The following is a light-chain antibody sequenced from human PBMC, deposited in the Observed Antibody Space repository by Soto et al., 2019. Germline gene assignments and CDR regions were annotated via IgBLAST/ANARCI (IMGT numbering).Light chain of an antibody. CDR2: DVS. Sequence: QSVLTQPASLSGSPGQSITNSCTGTSSDVGGYNYVSWYQQHPGKAPKLMIYDVSNRPSGVSNRFSGSKSGNTASLTISGLQAEDEADYYCSSYRASSSTHYVFGTVTKLTVL. V-gene: IGLV2-14*03. CDR1: SSDVGGYNY. J-gene: IGLJ1*01. CDR3: SSYRASSSTHYV.